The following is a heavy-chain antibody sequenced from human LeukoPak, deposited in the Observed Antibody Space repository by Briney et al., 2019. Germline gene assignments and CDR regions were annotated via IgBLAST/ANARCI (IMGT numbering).Heavy chain of an antibody. D-gene: IGHD6-19*01. CDR3: ARTYSSGWYFSY. V-gene: IGHV1-18*01. CDR2: ISGYNGNR. J-gene: IGHJ4*02. Sequence: ASVKVSCKASGYTFTSYGITWVRQAPGHGLEWMGWISGYNGNRKSAQKVQDRVIMTTDTPTSTAYMELRSLRSDDTAVYYCARTYSSGWYFSYWGQGTLVTVSS. CDR1: GYTFTSYG.